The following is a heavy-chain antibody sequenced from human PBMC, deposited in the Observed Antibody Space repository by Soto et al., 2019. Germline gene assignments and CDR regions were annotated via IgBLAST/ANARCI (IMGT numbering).Heavy chain of an antibody. J-gene: IGHJ6*02. CDR1: GGTFSSYA. CDR2: IIPIFGTA. Sequence: QVQLVQSGAEVKKPGSSVKVSCKASGGTFSSYAISWVRQAPGQGLEWMGGIIPIFGTANYAQKFQGRVTITADESTSTAYMVLSSLRSEDTAVYYCAMRPPEQGYYYYGMDVWGQGTTVTVSS. CDR3: AMRPPEQGYYYYGMDV. V-gene: IGHV1-69*01. D-gene: IGHD1-26*01.